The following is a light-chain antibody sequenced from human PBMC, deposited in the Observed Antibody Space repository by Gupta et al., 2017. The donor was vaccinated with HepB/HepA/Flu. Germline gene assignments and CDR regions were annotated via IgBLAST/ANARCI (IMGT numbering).Light chain of an antibody. CDR2: DAS. Sequence: DIVLTPPPSTLSLSPGERATISCRASQSVSSYLAWYQQKPGQAPRLLIYDASNRATGIPARFSGSGSGTDFTLTISSLEPEDFAVYYCQQRSNWPPRVTFGPGTKVDIK. V-gene: IGKV3-11*01. CDR3: QQRSNWPPRVT. CDR1: QSVSSY. J-gene: IGKJ3*01.